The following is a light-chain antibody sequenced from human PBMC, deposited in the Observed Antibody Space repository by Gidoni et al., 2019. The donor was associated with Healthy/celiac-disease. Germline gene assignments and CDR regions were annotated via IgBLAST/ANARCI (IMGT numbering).Light chain of an antibody. V-gene: IGLV2-8*01. Sequence: QSALTQPLSASGSPGQSVTISCTGTSSDGGGYNYVSWYQQPPGKAPKLMIYEVSKRPSGVPDRFSGSKSGNTASLTVSGLQAEDEADYYCSSYAGSNNLVFGTRTKVTVL. CDR3: SSYAGSNNLV. CDR1: SSDGGGYNY. J-gene: IGLJ1*01. CDR2: EVS.